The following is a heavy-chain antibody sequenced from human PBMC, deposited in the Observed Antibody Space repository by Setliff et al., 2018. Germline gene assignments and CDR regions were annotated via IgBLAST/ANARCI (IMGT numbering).Heavy chain of an antibody. J-gene: IGHJ3*02. Sequence: PGGSLRLSCAASAITFRSYWMSWVRQAPGRGLEWVANIKEDGSEKHYVDSVKGRFTISRDNFRNTLYLQMNSLRPEDTAIYYCAKDATWHYDSSGYFSNDAFDIWGQGTMVTVSS. CDR3: AKDATWHYDSSGYFSNDAFDI. D-gene: IGHD3-22*01. V-gene: IGHV3-7*01. CDR1: AITFRSYW. CDR2: IKEDGSEK.